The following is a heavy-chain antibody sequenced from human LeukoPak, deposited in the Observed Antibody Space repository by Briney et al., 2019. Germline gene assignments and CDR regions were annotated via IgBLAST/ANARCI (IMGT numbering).Heavy chain of an antibody. V-gene: IGHV3-30-3*01. CDR3: ARDKYGYNTPIDY. Sequence: PGGSLRLSCAASGFTFSNFGMYWVRQAPGKGLEWVAVISYDGSNKYHADSVKGRFTISRDNSKNTLYLQRNSLRLEDTAVYYCARDKYGYNTPIDYWGRGTLVTVSS. D-gene: IGHD5-24*01. CDR2: ISYDGSNK. J-gene: IGHJ4*02. CDR1: GFTFSNFG.